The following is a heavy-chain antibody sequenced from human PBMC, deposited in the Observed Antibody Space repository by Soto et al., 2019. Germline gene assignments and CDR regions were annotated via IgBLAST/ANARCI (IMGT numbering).Heavy chain of an antibody. V-gene: IGHV4-59*01. J-gene: IGHJ6*02. CDR2: IYYSGSI. Sequence: PSETLSLTCTVSGGSISSYYWSWIRQPPGKGLEWIGYIYYSGSINYNPSLKSRVTISVDTSKNQFSLKLSSVTAADTAVYYCARVSCSGGSCYNGMDVWGQGTTVTVSS. D-gene: IGHD2-15*01. CDR1: GGSISSYY. CDR3: ARVSCSGGSCYNGMDV.